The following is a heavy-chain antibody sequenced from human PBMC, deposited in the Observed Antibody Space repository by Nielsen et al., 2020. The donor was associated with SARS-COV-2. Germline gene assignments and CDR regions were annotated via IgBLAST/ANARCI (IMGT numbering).Heavy chain of an antibody. CDR2: IYSGGSST. V-gene: IGHV3-23*03. D-gene: IGHD5-24*01. Sequence: GGSLRLSCAASGFTFSSYAMSWVRQAPGKGLEWVSVIYSGGSSTYYADSVKGWFTISRDNSKNTLYLQMNSLRAEDTAVYYCAKDGMATDYWGQGTLVTVSS. CDR1: GFTFSSYA. J-gene: IGHJ4*02. CDR3: AKDGMATDY.